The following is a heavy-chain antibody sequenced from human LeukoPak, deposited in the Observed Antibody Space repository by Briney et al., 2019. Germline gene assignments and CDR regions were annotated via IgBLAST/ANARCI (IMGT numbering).Heavy chain of an antibody. CDR2: ISPSGDT. CDR1: GVFISDYY. CDR3: ARLGYCSGGSCYPTYYYYYYMDV. V-gene: IGHV4-4*07. Sequence: SETLSLTCSVSGVFISDYYWSWIRQPAGKGLEWIGRISPSGDTVYRSSLTGRLTMSLDTSKNQFSLKLSSVTAADTAVYYCARLGYCSGGSCYPTYYYYYYMDVWGKGTTVTVSS. D-gene: IGHD2-15*01. J-gene: IGHJ6*03.